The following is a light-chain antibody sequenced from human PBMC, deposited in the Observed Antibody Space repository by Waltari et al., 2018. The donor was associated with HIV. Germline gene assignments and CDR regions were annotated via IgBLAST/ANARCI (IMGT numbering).Light chain of an antibody. CDR3: QHYDNLPPWT. CDR1: QDISNY. CDR2: DAS. J-gene: IGKJ1*01. Sequence: ITCQASQDISNYLNWYQQKSGKAPKLLIYDASNLQTGVPSRFSGRRSGTDFTFTISSLQPEDIATYYCQHYDNLPPWTFGQGTKVEIK. V-gene: IGKV1-33*01.